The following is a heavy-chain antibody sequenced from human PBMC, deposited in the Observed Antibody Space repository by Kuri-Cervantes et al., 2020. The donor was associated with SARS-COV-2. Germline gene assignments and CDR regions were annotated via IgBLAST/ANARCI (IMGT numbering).Heavy chain of an antibody. Sequence: GESLKISCAASGFIFSNFWMNWVRQAPGKGLEWVSSISGSGISTDYADSVKGRFTISRDNSKNTLYLQMNSLRADETAVYYCAKERGYGNEYVDYWGQGTLVTVSS. CDR3: AKERGYGNEYVDY. CDR2: ISGSGIST. CDR1: GFIFSNFW. V-gene: IGHV3-23*01. J-gene: IGHJ4*02. D-gene: IGHD5-18*01.